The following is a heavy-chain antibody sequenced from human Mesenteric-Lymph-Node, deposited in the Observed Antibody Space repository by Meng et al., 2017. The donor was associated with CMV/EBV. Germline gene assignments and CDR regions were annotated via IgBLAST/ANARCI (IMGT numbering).Heavy chain of an antibody. D-gene: IGHD6-25*01. CDR1: GFTFSDYY. CDR2: INGDGRGT. Sequence: GESLKISCATSGFTFSDYYMSWIRQAPGRGLVWVSRINGDGRGTDSADFLKGRFTISRDNAKNTLYLQMNSLSAEDAAVYYCVRDNGFYAFDVWGQGTVVTVSS. CDR3: VRDNGFYAFDV. V-gene: IGHV3-74*01. J-gene: IGHJ3*01.